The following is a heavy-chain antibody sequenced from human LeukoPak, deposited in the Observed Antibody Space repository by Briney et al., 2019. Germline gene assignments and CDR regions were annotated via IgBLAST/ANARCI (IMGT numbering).Heavy chain of an antibody. D-gene: IGHD5-24*01. CDR2: ISYDGSNK. J-gene: IGHJ4*02. CDR1: GFTFSSYA. Sequence: GGSLRLSCAASGFTFSSYAMHWVRQAPGKGLEWVAVISYDGSNKYYADSVKGRFTISRDSSKNTLYLQMNSLRAEDTAVYYCARDGMATIGSLDYWGQGTLVTVSS. CDR3: ARDGMATIGSLDY. V-gene: IGHV3-30*04.